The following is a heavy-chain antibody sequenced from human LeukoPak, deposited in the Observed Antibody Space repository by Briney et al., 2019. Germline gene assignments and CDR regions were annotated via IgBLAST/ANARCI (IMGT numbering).Heavy chain of an antibody. D-gene: IGHD3-16*01. V-gene: IGHV3-23*01. CDR2: ISASGHYT. Sequence: PGGSLRLSCEVFGFTFANQAMSWVRQAPGKGLEWISGISASGHYTYNADSVKGRFTISRDNSKNTLYLQMNSLRAEDTALYYCAKDGSWGDYYFYFYIDVWGKGTTVTVSS. CDR1: GFTFANQA. CDR3: AKDGSWGDYYFYFYIDV. J-gene: IGHJ6*03.